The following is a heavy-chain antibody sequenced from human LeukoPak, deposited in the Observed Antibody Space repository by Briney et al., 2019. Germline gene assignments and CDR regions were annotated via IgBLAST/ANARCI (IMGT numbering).Heavy chain of an antibody. V-gene: IGHV3-21*01. CDR2: ISSSSSYI. CDR1: GFTFSSYS. D-gene: IGHD3-22*01. Sequence: GGSLRLSCAASGFTFSSYSMNWVRQAPGKGLEWVSSISSSSSYIYYADSVKGRFTISRDNAKNSLYLQMNSLRAEDTAVYYCARDPYYYDSSGYYSEAIFDYWGQGTLVTVSS. CDR3: ARDPYYYDSSGYYSEAIFDY. J-gene: IGHJ4*02.